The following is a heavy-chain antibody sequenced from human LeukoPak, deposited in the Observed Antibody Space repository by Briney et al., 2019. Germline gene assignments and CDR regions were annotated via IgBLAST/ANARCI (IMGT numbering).Heavy chain of an antibody. CDR1: GGSISSGGYS. V-gene: IGHV4-31*11. CDR3: ASFRIVVVTAIRDRGAFDI. D-gene: IGHD2-21*02. CDR2: IYYSGST. Sequence: PSETLSLTCAVSGGSISSGGYSWSWLRQPPGKGLEWIGYIYYSGSTYYNPSLKSRVTISVDTSKNQFSLKLSSVTAADTAVYYCASFRIVVVTAIRDRGAFDIWGQGTMVTVSS. J-gene: IGHJ3*02.